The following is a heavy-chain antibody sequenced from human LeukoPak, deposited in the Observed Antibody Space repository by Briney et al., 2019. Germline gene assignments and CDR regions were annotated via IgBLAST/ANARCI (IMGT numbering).Heavy chain of an antibody. Sequence: PGGSLRLSCAASGFTFSNYWMHWVRQAPGKGLVWVSRINSDGINTSYADSVKGRFTISRDNAKNTLNLQMNSLRAEDTAVYYCAKGASGWELIDWGQGTMVTVSS. J-gene: IGHJ3*01. D-gene: IGHD1-26*01. V-gene: IGHV3-74*01. CDR1: GFTFSNYW. CDR3: AKGASGWELID. CDR2: INSDGINT.